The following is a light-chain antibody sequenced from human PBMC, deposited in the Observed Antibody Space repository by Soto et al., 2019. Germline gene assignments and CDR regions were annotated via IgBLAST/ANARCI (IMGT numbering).Light chain of an antibody. J-gene: IGLJ1*01. CDR3: GSWDSSLSAYV. Sequence: QSVLTQPPSVSAAPGQRVTISCFGSGSNIGNNFVSWYQQLPGTAPKLLIYDDNKRPSGIPDRFSGSKSGTSATLGITGFQTGDEADYYCGSWDSSLSAYVFGTGTKVTVL. V-gene: IGLV1-51*01. CDR2: DDN. CDR1: GSNIGNNF.